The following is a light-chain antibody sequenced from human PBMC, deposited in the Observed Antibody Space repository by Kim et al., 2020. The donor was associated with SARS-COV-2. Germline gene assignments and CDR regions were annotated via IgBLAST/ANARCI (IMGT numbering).Light chain of an antibody. V-gene: IGLV2-11*03. Sequence: IPGTGTGGGVGGYNVVSWCQQHPDKAPKLMIYNVNKRPSGVPYRFSGSKSGNTASLTISGLQPEDEADYYCSSYAGTYTSAIFGGGTQLTVL. CDR2: NVN. CDR3: SSYAGTYTSAI. CDR1: GGGVGGYNV. J-gene: IGLJ2*01.